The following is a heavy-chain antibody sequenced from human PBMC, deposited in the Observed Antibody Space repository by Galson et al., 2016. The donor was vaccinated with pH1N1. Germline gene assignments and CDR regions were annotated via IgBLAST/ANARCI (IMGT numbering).Heavy chain of an antibody. CDR3: ARWFRVSTGYYFSDY. V-gene: IGHV3-7*01. J-gene: IGHJ4*02. Sequence: SLRLSCAASGFTFSSSGMIWVRQAPGKGLEWVANMRQNGSERYYVDSLRGRFTISRDNAKNSLYLQMNSLRVEDTAVYYCARWFRVSTGYYFSDYWGQGTLVTVSS. D-gene: IGHD3-22*01. CDR2: MRQNGSER. CDR1: GFTFSSSG.